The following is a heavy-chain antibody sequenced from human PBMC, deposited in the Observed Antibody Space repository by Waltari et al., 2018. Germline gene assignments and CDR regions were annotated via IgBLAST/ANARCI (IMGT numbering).Heavy chain of an antibody. V-gene: IGHV3-15*01. J-gene: IGHJ4*02. Sequence: EVQLVESGGGLVKPGGSLRLSCAASGFTFSNAWMSWVLQAPGKGLEWVGSIKSKTDGGTTDYAAPVKGRFTISRDDSKNTLYLQMNSLKTEDTAVYYCTTGWNYGCDYWGQGTLVTVSS. CDR3: TTGWNYGCDY. CDR2: IKSKTDGGTT. D-gene: IGHD1-7*01. CDR1: GFTFSNAW.